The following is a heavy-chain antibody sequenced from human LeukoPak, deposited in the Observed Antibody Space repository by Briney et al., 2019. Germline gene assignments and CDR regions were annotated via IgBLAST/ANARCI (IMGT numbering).Heavy chain of an antibody. V-gene: IGHV4-4*07. CDR1: GGSISSYY. CDR3: ARVSATIAAAATGWFDP. J-gene: IGHJ5*02. Sequence: PSETLSLTCTVSGGSISSYYWSWIRQPAGKGLEWIGRIYTSGSTNYNPSLKSRVTMSVDTSKNQFSLKLSSVTAADTAVYYCARVSATIAAAATGWFDPWGQGTLVTVSS. D-gene: IGHD6-13*01. CDR2: IYTSGST.